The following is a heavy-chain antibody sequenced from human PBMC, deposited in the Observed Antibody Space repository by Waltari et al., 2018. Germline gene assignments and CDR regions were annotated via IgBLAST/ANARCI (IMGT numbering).Heavy chain of an antibody. CDR3: ASGYAIFGVAAPNWFDP. Sequence: QLQLQESGPGLVKPSETLSLTCTVSGGSISSSSYYWGWIRQPPGKGLEWIGSIYYSGSTYDNPSLKSRVTISVDTSKNQFSLKLSSVTAADTAVYYCASGYAIFGVAAPNWFDPWGQGTLVTVSS. CDR1: GGSISSSSYY. J-gene: IGHJ5*02. CDR2: IYYSGST. D-gene: IGHD3-3*01. V-gene: IGHV4-39*07.